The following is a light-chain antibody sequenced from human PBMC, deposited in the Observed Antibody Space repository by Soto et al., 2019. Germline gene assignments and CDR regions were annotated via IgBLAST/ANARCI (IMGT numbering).Light chain of an antibody. J-gene: IGLJ1*01. Sequence: QSVLTQPASVSGSPGQSITISCTGSSSDVGAYHFVSWYRHHPGKAPKLILYEVTARPSGVSSRLSGSKSGNTASLTISGLQADDEANYYCSSYTSSNTPYVFGTGTKVTVL. CDR1: SSDVGAYHF. CDR3: SSYTSSNTPYV. CDR2: EVT. V-gene: IGLV2-14*01.